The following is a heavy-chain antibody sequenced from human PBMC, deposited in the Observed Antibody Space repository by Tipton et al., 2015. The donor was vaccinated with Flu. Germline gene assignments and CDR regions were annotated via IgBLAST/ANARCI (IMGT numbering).Heavy chain of an antibody. V-gene: IGHV4-4*07. D-gene: IGHD3-10*01. CDR1: GGSISSYY. Sequence: TLSLTCTVSGGSISSYYWSWIRQPAGKGLEWIGRIYTSGSTYYNPSLKSRVTISVDTSKNQFSLKLSSVTAADTAVYYCARRNYYGSGSYYDYWGQGTLVTVSS. CDR3: ARRNYYGSGSYYDY. J-gene: IGHJ4*02. CDR2: IYTSGST.